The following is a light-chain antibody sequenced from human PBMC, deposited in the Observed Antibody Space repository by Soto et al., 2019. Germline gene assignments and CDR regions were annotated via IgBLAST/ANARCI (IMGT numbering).Light chain of an antibody. CDR3: QSSDTSLSGSEV. V-gene: IGLV1-40*01. J-gene: IGLJ2*01. Sequence: QSVLTQPPSVSGAPGQRVTISCTGSSSNIGAGYDVHWYQQLPGTAPKLLIFGTSYRSSGVPDRFSGSKSGTSASLAITGLQAEDEADYYCQSSDTSLSGSEVFGGGTKLPFL. CDR1: SSNIGAGYD. CDR2: GTS.